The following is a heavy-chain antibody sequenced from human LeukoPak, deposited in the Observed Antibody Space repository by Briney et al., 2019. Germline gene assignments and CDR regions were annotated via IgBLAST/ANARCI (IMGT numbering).Heavy chain of an antibody. D-gene: IGHD3-10*01. CDR1: GRSNSSGGYY. CDR2: IYYSGST. V-gene: IGHV4-31*03. J-gene: IGHJ4*02. CDR3: ARGLRRGSHSLYYFGY. Sequence: PSDTLSLTCTVSGRSNSSGGYYWSWIRQHPGKGLEWIGYIYYSGSTYYNPSRKSRVTISVDTSKNQFSLKLSSVTAADTAVYYCARGLRRGSHSLYYFGYWGQGTLVTVSS.